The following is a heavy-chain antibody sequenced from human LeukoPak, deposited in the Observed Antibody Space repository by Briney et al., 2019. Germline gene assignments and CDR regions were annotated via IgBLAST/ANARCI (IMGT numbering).Heavy chain of an antibody. Sequence: PSGTLSLTCVVSGDSISNGNWWSWVRQPPGKGLEWIGEIYHSGSTNYNPSLKSRVTMSVDKSQNHFSLNLNSVTAADTAVYYCARLCSGGSCSSYFDHWGQGTLVTVSS. CDR3: ARLCSGGSCSSYFDH. V-gene: IGHV4-4*02. J-gene: IGHJ4*02. CDR2: IYHSGST. D-gene: IGHD2-15*01. CDR1: GDSISNGNW.